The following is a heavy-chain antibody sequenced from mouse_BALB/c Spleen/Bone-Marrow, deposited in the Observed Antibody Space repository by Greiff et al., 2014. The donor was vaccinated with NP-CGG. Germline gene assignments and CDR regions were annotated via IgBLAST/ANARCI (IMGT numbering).Heavy chain of an antibody. J-gene: IGHJ1*01. CDR3: ARVSPWYFDV. CDR2: IDPASGDT. V-gene: IGHV14-3*02. D-gene: IGHD2-2*01. CDR1: GFNIKDTY. Sequence: EVQLQQSGAELVKPGASVKLSCTASGFNIKDTYIHWVMQRPEQGLAWIGRIDPASGDTKFDPKFQGKATITADTSSNTAYLQVTSLTSDDTAVYYCARVSPWYFDVWGAGTTVTVSS.